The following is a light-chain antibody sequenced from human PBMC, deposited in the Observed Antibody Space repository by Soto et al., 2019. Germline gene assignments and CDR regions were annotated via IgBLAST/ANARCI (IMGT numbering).Light chain of an antibody. CDR1: QSVTSSY. CDR3: HQYGSSPLP. V-gene: IGKV3-20*01. Sequence: EIVLTQSPGTLSLSPGERATLSCRASQSVTSSYLAWYQQKPGQAPRLLIYGASSRATGIPDRFSGSGSGTDFTLTISRLEPQDFAMYYCHQYGSSPLPVGGGTKVEIK. J-gene: IGKJ4*01. CDR2: GAS.